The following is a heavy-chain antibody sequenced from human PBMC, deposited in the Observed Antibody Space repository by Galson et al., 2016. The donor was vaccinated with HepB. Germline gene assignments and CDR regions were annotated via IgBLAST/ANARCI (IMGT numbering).Heavy chain of an antibody. V-gene: IGHV3-7*01. CDR1: GFTLSSTW. Sequence: SLRLSCAASGFTLSSTWMTWVRQAPGKGLEWVANIKQNGIERYYEDSVTGRLTISRDNAKNSLYLEMNSLRPEDTAVYYCARERSSWSNDYYYDGLDVWGQGTMVTVSS. J-gene: IGHJ6*02. CDR2: IKQNGIER. D-gene: IGHD6-13*01. CDR3: ARERSSWSNDYYYDGLDV.